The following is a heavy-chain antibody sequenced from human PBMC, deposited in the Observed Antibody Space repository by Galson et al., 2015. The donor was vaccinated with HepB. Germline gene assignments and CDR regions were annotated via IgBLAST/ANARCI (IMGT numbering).Heavy chain of an antibody. V-gene: IGHV4-39*01. D-gene: IGHD1-14*01. Sequence: SETLSLTCTASGDSMSSTSYYWEWIRQPPGKGLEWIGSIDYYGSTKENPSLKSRVTMFVDTSKKQFSLRLTSVTAADTAVYFCARRRYGRYYFDYWGQGALVTVSS. CDR3: ARRRYGRYYFDY. CDR1: GDSMSSTSYY. CDR2: IDYYGST. J-gene: IGHJ4*02.